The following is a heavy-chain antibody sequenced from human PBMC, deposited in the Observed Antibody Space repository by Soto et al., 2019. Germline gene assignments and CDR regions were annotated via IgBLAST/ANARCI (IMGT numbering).Heavy chain of an antibody. V-gene: IGHV1-69*08. CDR3: VRDSPIGSTYSGYDGIDY. CDR2: IIPLLDIA. CDR1: GGTFSNDI. Sequence: QVQLVQSGAEVKKPGSSVKVSCKASGGTFSNDIITWVRQAPGQGLEWMGRIIPLLDIANYAQKFQGRVTITADKSTSTAYMELNSLRSEDTAVYYCVRDSPIGSTYSGYDGIDYWGQGTLVTDSS. J-gene: IGHJ4*02. D-gene: IGHD5-12*01.